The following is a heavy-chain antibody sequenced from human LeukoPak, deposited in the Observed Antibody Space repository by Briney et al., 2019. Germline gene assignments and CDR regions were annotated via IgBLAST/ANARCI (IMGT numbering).Heavy chain of an antibody. V-gene: IGHV3-11*03. CDR2: ISGSSSYT. CDR1: GFSFSDYY. CDR3: ARTLVAAPGSKGGP. D-gene: IGHD6-13*01. Sequence: PGGSLRLSCAASGFSFSDYYMSWIRQAPGTGLEWVSYISGSSSYTDYADSVKGRFTISRDNAKNSLYLQMNSLRVEDTAVYYCARTLVAAPGSKGGPWGQGTLVTVSS. J-gene: IGHJ5*02.